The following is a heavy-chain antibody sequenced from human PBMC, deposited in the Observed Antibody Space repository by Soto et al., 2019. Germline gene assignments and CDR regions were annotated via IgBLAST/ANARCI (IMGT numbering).Heavy chain of an antibody. D-gene: IGHD2-2*01. V-gene: IGHV1-2*04. CDR1: GYTFTGYY. Sequence: ASVKVSCKASGYTFTGYYMHWVRQAPGQGLEWMGWINPNSGGTNYAQKFQGWVTMTRDTSISTAYMELSRLRSDDTAVYYCARPAGHCSSTSCYERGYFDYWGQGTLVTVSS. CDR2: INPNSGGT. CDR3: ARPAGHCSSTSCYERGYFDY. J-gene: IGHJ4*02.